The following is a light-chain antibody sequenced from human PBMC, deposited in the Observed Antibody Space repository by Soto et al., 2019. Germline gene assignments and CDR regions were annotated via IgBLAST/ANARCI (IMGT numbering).Light chain of an antibody. V-gene: IGLV1-40*01. CDR3: QSYDSSLSGVI. J-gene: IGLJ2*01. Sequence: QSVLTPPPSVSGAPGQRVAISCTGSSSNIGAGFDVHWYQQLPGTAPKLLIYANTNRPSGVPDRFSGSKSGTSASLAITGLQAEDDADYYCQSYDSSLSGVIFGGGTKLTVL. CDR1: SSNIGAGFD. CDR2: ANT.